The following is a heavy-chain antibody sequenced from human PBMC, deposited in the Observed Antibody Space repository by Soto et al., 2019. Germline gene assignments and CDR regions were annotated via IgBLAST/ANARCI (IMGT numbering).Heavy chain of an antibody. Sequence: PSETLSLTCNVSGGSIDNYYWTWIRQAPGKGLEWIGYVYHNGRTSYNPSLKSRVSIPVDRSKNQFSLNLSSVTAADTGVYYCASHPLNWSDADSWGQGVLVTVSS. D-gene: IGHD1-1*01. V-gene: IGHV4-59*01. CDR1: GGSIDNYY. CDR3: ASHPLNWSDADS. J-gene: IGHJ4*02. CDR2: VYHNGRT.